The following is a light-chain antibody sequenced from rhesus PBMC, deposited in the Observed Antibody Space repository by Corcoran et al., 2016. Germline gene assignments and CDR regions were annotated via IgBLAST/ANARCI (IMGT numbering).Light chain of an antibody. Sequence: DIQMTQSPSSLSASVGDRVTISCQASQDISNSLAWYQQKLGKIPTLLIYSASTLQTGVPSRFSGSGSGTDFTLTISSLQPEDFATYYCQHTYRIPFTFGPGTKVEIK. CDR1: QDISNS. CDR3: QHTYRIPFT. J-gene: IGKJ3*01. V-gene: IGKV1-25*01. CDR2: SAS.